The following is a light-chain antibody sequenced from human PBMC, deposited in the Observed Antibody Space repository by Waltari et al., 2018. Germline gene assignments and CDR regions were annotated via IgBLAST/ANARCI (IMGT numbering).Light chain of an antibody. V-gene: IGKV3-20*01. J-gene: IGKJ1*01. Sequence: EIVLTQSPGTLSLSPGERATLSCRASQSVKDNYLSWFQQKGVQAPRLLFFGSFDRATGTPDRFSASGSETEFTLTISRLEPEDFAVYYCQQYGTSPWTFGHGTRV. CDR1: QSVKDNY. CDR3: QQYGTSPWT. CDR2: GSF.